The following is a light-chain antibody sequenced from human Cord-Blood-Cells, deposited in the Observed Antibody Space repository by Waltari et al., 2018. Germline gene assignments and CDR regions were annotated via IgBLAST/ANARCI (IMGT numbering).Light chain of an antibody. CDR3: QQYNNWPRT. Sequence: EIVMTQSPATLSVSQGERATLACRTSQSVSSNLAWYQQKPGQAPRLLIYGASTRATGIPASFSGSRSGTEFTLTISSLQSEDFAVYYCQQYNNWPRTFGQGTKVEIK. J-gene: IGKJ1*01. CDR2: GAS. V-gene: IGKV3-15*01. CDR1: QSVSSN.